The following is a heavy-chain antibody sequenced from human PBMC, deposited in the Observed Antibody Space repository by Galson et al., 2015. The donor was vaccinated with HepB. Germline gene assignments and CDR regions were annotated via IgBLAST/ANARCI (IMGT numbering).Heavy chain of an antibody. J-gene: IGHJ4*02. CDR1: GYTFSSYG. V-gene: IGHV1-18*01. CDR3: ATDGSGYYYSDY. CDR2: ISGYSGDT. Sequence: SVKVSCKASGYTFSSYGISWVRQAPGQGPEWMGWISGYSGDTNYAQNFQGRVTMTTDTSTSTAYMELRSLRSDDTAVYYCATDGSGYYYSDYWGQGTLVIVSS. D-gene: IGHD3-22*01.